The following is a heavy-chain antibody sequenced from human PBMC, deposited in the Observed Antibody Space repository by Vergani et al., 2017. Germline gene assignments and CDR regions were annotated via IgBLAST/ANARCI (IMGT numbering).Heavy chain of an antibody. V-gene: IGHV3-23*01. CDR3: AKTPKDIVVVPAAPYFDI. D-gene: IGHD2-2*01. J-gene: IGHJ3*02. CDR2: ISGSGGST. CDR1: GFTFSSYA. Sequence: EVQLLESGGGLVQPGGSLRLSCAASGFTFSSYAMSWVRQAPGKGLEWVAAISGSGGSTYYADSVKGRFTISRDTSKNTLYLQMNSLRAEDTAVYYCAKTPKDIVVVPAAPYFDIWGQGIMVTVSS.